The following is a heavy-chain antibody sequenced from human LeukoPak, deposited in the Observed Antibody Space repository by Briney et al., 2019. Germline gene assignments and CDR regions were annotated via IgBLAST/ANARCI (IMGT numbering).Heavy chain of an antibody. CDR2: ISSSGSTI. CDR1: GFTFSDYY. V-gene: IGHV3-11*01. Sequence: GGSLRLSCAASGFTFSDYYMSWIRQAPGKGLEWVSYISSSGSTIYYADSVKGRFTISRDNAKNSLYLQMNSLRAEDTAVYYCARDSDYGDYWYFDLWGRGTLVTVSS. J-gene: IGHJ2*01. CDR3: ARDSDYGDYWYFDL. D-gene: IGHD4-17*01.